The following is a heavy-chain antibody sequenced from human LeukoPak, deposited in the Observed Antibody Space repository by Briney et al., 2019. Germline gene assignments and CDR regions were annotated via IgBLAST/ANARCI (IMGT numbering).Heavy chain of an antibody. J-gene: IGHJ5*02. V-gene: IGHV3-73*01. CDR1: GFTFSGSA. CDR2: IRSKANSYAT. Sequence: PGGSLRLSCAASGFTFSGSAMHWVRQASGKGLEWVGRIRSKANSYATAYAASVKGRFTISRDDSKNTAYLQLNSLKTEDTAVYYCTSPSLTPATVVTKENWFDPWGQGTLVTVSS. CDR3: TSPSLTPATVVTKENWFDP. D-gene: IGHD4-23*01.